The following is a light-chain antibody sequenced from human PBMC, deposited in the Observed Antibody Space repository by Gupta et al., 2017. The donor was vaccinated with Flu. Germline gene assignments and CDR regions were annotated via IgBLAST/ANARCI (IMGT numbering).Light chain of an antibody. CDR1: QSIGNY. J-gene: IGKJ4*01. CDR2: AAS. V-gene: IGKV1-39*01. CDR3: QHSYTTPLT. Sequence: DIQMTQSPSSLSASVRDRVTITCRASQSIGNYLNWYQQVPGKAPKLLIYAASTLERGVPSRFSGSGSGTDFTLTISSLQPEDFATYYCQHSYTTPLTFGGGTKVEIK.